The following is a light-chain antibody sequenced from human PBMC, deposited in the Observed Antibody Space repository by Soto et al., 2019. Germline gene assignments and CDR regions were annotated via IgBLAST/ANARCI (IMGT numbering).Light chain of an antibody. J-gene: IGKJ4*01. CDR1: QSISSY. V-gene: IGKV1-39*01. CDR3: QQYNNWHLT. CDR2: AAS. Sequence: DIQMTQSPSSLSASVGDRVTITCRASQSISSYLNWYQQKPGKAPKLLIYAASSLQSGVPSRFSGSGSGTDLTLTISSLQPEAFAVYYCQQYNNWHLTFGGGTKVDI.